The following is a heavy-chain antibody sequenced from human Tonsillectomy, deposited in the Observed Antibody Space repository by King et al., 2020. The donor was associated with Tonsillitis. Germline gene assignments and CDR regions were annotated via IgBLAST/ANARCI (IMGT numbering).Heavy chain of an antibody. CDR2: INHSGST. V-gene: IGHV4-34*01. J-gene: IGHJ4*02. CDR3: ARGNWGNDY. D-gene: IGHD7-27*01. CDR1: GGSFSGYY. Sequence: VQLQQWGAGLLKPSETLSLTCAVYGGSFSGYYWSWIRQPPGKGLEWIGEINHSGSTNYNPSLKSRVTVSVDTSKNQFSLKLSSVTAADTAVYYCARGNWGNDYWGQGTVVTVSS.